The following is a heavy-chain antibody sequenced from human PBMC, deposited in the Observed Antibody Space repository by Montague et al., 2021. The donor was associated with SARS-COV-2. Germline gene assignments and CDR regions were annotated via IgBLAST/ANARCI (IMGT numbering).Heavy chain of an antibody. CDR2: IKQSGST. V-gene: IGHV4-34*01. CDR1: GGSFGDDH. J-gene: IGHJ4*02. D-gene: IGHD3-22*01. CDR3: ARGHLSVSMIVVVVTSATYYFDY. Sequence: SETLSLTCGVYGGSFGDDHWSWIRRPPGKGLERIGDIKQSGSTNYNPSLKSRVTISVDTSRNQFSLKLTSVTAADTAVYFCARGHLSVSMIVVVVTSATYYFDYWGQGALVTVSS.